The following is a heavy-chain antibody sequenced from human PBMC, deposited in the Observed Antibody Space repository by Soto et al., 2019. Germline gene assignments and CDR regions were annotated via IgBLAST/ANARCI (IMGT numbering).Heavy chain of an antibody. D-gene: IGHD4-17*01. J-gene: IGHJ5*02. CDR2: ISYDGNNQ. CDR1: GFTFSDYG. Sequence: QVQLVGSGGGVVQPGRSLRLSCEASGFTFSDYGMHWVRQVPGKGLEWVAVISYDGNNQYYADSVKGRFTISRDNSKNTLYLQMNSLRAEDTAMYYWAKDHLPTTVTTPWFDPWGQGALVTVSS. CDR3: AKDHLPTTVTTPWFDP. V-gene: IGHV3-30*18.